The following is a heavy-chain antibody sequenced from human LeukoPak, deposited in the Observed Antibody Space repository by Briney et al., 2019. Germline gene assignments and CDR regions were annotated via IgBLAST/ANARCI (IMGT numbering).Heavy chain of an antibody. CDR1: GFTFSSYG. CDR2: ISYDGSNK. D-gene: IGHD1-26*01. CDR3: ARDFGEVGATPFDY. V-gene: IGHV3-30*19. J-gene: IGHJ4*02. Sequence: GGSLRLSCAASGFTFSSYGMHWVRQAPGKGLEWVAVISYDGSNKYYADSVKGRFTISRDNSKNTLYLQMNSLRAEDTAVYYCARDFGEVGATPFDYWGQGTLVTVSS.